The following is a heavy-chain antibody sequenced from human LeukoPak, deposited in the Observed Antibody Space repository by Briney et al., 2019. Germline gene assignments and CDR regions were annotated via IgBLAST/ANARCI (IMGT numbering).Heavy chain of an antibody. J-gene: IGHJ4*02. CDR2: INPSVGST. V-gene: IGHV1-46*01. CDR3: ARDHGTFDY. D-gene: IGHD3/OR15-3a*01. CDR1: GYTFTGDY. Sequence: ASVKVSCKASGYTFTGDYMHWVRQAPGQGLEWMGIINPSVGSTSYAQQFQGRVTMTRDTSTSTVYMELSSLRSEETAVYYCARDHGTFDYWGQGTLVTVSS.